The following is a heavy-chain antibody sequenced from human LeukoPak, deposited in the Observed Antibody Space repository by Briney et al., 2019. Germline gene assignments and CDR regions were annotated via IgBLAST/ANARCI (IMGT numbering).Heavy chain of an antibody. CDR2: IYSGDST. J-gene: IGHJ4*02. Sequence: GGSLRLSCAASGFTVSSNYMIWVRQAPWKGLEWVSVIYSGDSTYYADSVKGRFTISRDNSKNTLYLQMNSLRADDTAVYYCARAKLGYYFDYWGQGSLVTVSS. CDR3: ARAKLGYYFDY. D-gene: IGHD6-6*01. CDR1: GFTVSSNY. V-gene: IGHV3-53*01.